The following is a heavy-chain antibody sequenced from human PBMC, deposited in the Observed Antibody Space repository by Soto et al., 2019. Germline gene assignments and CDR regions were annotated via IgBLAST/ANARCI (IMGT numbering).Heavy chain of an antibody. D-gene: IGHD3-3*01. CDR3: AKGGRVVVIIPVYFDY. Sequence: GGSLRLSCAASGFTFDDYAMHWARQAPGKGLEWVSGISWNSGSIGYADSVKGRFTISRDNAKNSLYLQMNSLRAEDTALYYCAKGGRVVVIIPVYFDYWGQGTLVTVSS. J-gene: IGHJ4*02. CDR2: ISWNSGSI. V-gene: IGHV3-9*01. CDR1: GFTFDDYA.